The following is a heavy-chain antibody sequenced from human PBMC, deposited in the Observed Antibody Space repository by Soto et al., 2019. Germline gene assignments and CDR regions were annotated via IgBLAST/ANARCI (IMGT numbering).Heavy chain of an antibody. D-gene: IGHD3-10*01. Sequence: ASVKVSCKASGYTFTGYYMHWVRQAPGQGLEWMGWITPNSGGTNYAQKFQGWVTMTRDTSISTAYMELSRLRSDDTAVYYCARDARGDEAPMDYWGQGTLVTVSS. CDR3: ARDARGDEAPMDY. V-gene: IGHV1-2*04. CDR2: ITPNSGGT. CDR1: GYTFTGYY. J-gene: IGHJ4*02.